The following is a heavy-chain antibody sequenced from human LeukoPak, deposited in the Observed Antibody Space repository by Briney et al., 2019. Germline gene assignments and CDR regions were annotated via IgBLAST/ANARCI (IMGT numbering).Heavy chain of an antibody. J-gene: IGHJ6*02. CDR3: ARGLLPRRGYYYGMDV. D-gene: IGHD3-10*01. V-gene: IGHV4-4*07. CDR2: IYTSGST. CDR1: GGSISSYY. Sequence: PSETLSLTCTVSGGSISSYYWSWIRQPAGKGLEWIGRIYTSGSTNYNPSLKSRVTMSVDTSKNQFSLKLSSVTAADTAVYYCARGLLPRRGYYYGMDVWGQGTTVTASS.